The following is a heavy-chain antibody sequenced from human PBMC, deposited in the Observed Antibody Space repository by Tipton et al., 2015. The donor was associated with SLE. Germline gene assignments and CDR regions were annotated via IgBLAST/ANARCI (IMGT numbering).Heavy chain of an antibody. J-gene: IGHJ6*03. CDR3: ARAPGLERDYFYYYYMDV. CDR2: IHERGST. Sequence: TLSLTCTVSGYSISSGYYWGWIRQSPGKGLEWIGSIHERGSTFYNPSLQSRVTPSVDTSKNQFSLKLSSVTAADTAVYFCARAPGLERDYFYYYYMDVWGKGTTVTVSS. D-gene: IGHD3/OR15-3a*01. V-gene: IGHV4-38-2*02. CDR1: GYSISSGYY.